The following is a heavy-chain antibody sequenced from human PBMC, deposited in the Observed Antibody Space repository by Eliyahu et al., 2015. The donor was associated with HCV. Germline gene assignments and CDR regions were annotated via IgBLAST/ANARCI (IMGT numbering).Heavy chain of an antibody. J-gene: IGHJ3*02. D-gene: IGHD6-19*01. Sequence: QLQLQESGPGLVKPSETLSLTCTVSGGSISSSSYYWGWFRQPPGKGLEWIGSIYYSGSTYYNPSLKSRVTISVDTSKNQFSLKLSSVTAADTAVYYCARHSSGWLGAFDIWGQGTMVTVSS. CDR1: GGSISSSSYY. CDR3: ARHSSGWLGAFDI. V-gene: IGHV4-39*01. CDR2: IYYSGST.